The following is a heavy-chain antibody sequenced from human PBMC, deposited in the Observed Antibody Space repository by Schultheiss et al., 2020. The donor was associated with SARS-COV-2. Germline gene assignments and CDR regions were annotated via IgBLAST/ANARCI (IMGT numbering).Heavy chain of an antibody. CDR1: GFTFGDYA. CDR2: IRSKAYGGTT. Sequence: GGSLRLSCTASGFTFGDYAMSWVRQAPGKGLEWVGFIRSKAYGGTTEYAASVKGRFTISRDDSKSIAYLQMNSLKTEDTAVYYCTRPLTTKYYYYGMDVWGQGTLVTVSS. J-gene: IGHJ6*02. CDR3: TRPLTTKYYYYGMDV. V-gene: IGHV3-49*04. D-gene: IGHD4-17*01.